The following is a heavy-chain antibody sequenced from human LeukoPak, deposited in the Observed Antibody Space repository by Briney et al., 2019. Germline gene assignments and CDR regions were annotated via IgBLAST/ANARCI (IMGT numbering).Heavy chain of an antibody. CDR2: IKSKTDGGTT. J-gene: IGHJ4*02. V-gene: IGHV3-15*01. CDR3: TTDWTLGTY. Sequence: PGGSLRLSCAASGFSVSNTYMSWVRQAPGKGLEWVGRIKSKTDGGTTDYAAPVNGSFTILRDDLKNTLYLQMNSLRSEDTAVYYCTTDWTLGTYWGQGTLVTVSS. D-gene: IGHD3/OR15-3a*01. CDR1: GFSVSNTY.